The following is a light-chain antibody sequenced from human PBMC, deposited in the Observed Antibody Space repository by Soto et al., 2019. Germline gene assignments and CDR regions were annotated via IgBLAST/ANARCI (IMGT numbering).Light chain of an antibody. CDR1: QDITSY. Sequence: DIQMTQSPSSLSASVGDRVTITCQASQDITSYLNWYQHKPGKAPKLLIYDASILEAGVPPRFSGSGSGTDFTLTISSXQPEDVATYYCQHCDYLPIFGPGTTVDFK. J-gene: IGKJ3*01. V-gene: IGKV1-33*01. CDR2: DAS. CDR3: QHCDYLPI.